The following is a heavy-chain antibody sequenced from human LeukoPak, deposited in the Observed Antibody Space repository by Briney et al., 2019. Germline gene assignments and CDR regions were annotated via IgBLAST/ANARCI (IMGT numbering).Heavy chain of an antibody. D-gene: IGHD3-16*01. J-gene: IGHJ4*02. CDR2: IYHSGAT. V-gene: IGHV4-4*02. Sequence: PSETLSLTCAVSGDSITSSKWWSWVGQSPEKGLEWIGEIYHSGATNYNPSLKSRVTMSVDKSKNQFSLNLSSVTAADTAVYYCASGSHAVTTHFDYWGQGTLVTVSS. CDR1: GDSITSSKW. CDR3: ASGSHAVTTHFDY.